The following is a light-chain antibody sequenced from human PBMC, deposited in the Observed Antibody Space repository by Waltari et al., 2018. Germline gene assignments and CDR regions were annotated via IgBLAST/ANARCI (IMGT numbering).Light chain of an antibody. V-gene: IGKV3-20*01. J-gene: IGKJ1*01. CDR2: GAS. Sequence: EIVLTQSPGTLSLSPGERATLSCRASQSVSSSYLAWYQQKPGQAPRLLIYGASSRATGIPDRFSGSGSATDFTLTISRLEPEDFAVYYCQQYGSSRWTFGQGTKVAIK. CDR1: QSVSSSY. CDR3: QQYGSSRWT.